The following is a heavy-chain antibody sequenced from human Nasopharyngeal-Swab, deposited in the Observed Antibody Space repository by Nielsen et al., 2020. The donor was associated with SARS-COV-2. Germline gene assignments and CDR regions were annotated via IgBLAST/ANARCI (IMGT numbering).Heavy chain of an antibody. CDR2: IIPIFGTA. CDR3: ARDPEPSEYGSGSYRRYGMDV. CDR1: GGTFSSHA. V-gene: IGHV1-69*13. J-gene: IGHJ6*02. Sequence: PVKGPCKALGGTFSSHAISWVRQAPGQGLEWMGGIIPIFGTANYAQKFQGRVTITADESTSTAYMELSSLRSEDTAVYYCARDPEPSEYGSGSYRRYGMDVWGQGTTVTVSS. D-gene: IGHD3-10*01.